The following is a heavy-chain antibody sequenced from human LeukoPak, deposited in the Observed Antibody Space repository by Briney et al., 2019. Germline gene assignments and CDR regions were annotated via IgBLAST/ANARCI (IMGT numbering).Heavy chain of an antibody. J-gene: IGHJ4*02. CDR1: GYTFTSYG. D-gene: IGHD1-26*01. V-gene: IGHV1-18*01. CDR2: ISAYNGNT. CDR3: ARDNSGSYFNPPNFDY. Sequence: GASVKVSCKASGYTFTSYGISWVRQATGQGLEWMGWISAYNGNTNYAQKLQGRVTMTTDTSTSTAYMELRSLRSDDTAVYYCARDNSGSYFNPPNFDYWGQGTLVTVSS.